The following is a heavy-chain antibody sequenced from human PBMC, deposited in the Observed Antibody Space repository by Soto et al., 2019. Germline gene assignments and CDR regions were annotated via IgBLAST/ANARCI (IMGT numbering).Heavy chain of an antibody. CDR2: ISSSSSYI. D-gene: IGHD2-2*01. CDR3: ARDGGGDCSSTSCHYGMDV. Sequence: GGSLRLSCAASGFTFSSYSMNWVRQAPGKGLEWVSSISSSSSYIYYEDSVKGRFTISRDNAKNSLYLQMNSLRAEDTAVYYCARDGGGDCSSTSCHYGMDVWGQGTTVTVSS. V-gene: IGHV3-21*01. J-gene: IGHJ6*02. CDR1: GFTFSSYS.